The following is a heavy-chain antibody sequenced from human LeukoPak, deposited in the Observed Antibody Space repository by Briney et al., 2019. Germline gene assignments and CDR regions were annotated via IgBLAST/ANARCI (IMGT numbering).Heavy chain of an antibody. CDR3: ARAPISYYYDSSGYYYYYYYYMDV. Sequence: SETLSLTCAVYGGSFSGYYWSWIRQPPGKGLEWIGEINHSGSTNYNPSLKSRVTISVDTSKNQFSLKLSSVTAADTAVYYCARAPISYYYDSSGYYYYYYYYMDVWGKGTTVTVSS. V-gene: IGHV4-34*01. CDR1: GGSFSGYY. D-gene: IGHD3-22*01. J-gene: IGHJ6*03. CDR2: INHSGST.